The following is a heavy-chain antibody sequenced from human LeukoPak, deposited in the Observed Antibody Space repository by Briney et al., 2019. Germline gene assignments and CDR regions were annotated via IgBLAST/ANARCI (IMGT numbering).Heavy chain of an antibody. D-gene: IGHD4-23*01. V-gene: IGHV4-34*01. CDR1: GGSFSGYY. CDR2: INHSGST. J-gene: IGHJ4*02. CDR3: SGGDGSDYGGNLNY. Sequence: SETLSLTCAVYGGSFSGYYWSWIRQPPGKGLEWIGEINHSGSTNYNPSLKSRVTISVDTSKNQFSLKLSSVTAADTAVYYCSGGDGSDYGGNLNYWGQGTLVTVSS.